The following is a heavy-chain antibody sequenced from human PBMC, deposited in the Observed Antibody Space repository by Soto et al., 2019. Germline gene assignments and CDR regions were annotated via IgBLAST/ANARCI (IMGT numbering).Heavy chain of an antibody. J-gene: IGHJ6*02. CDR2: ISYDGSNK. CDR1: GFTFNIYG. D-gene: IGHD3-10*01. CDR3: AKWGRVGVTPGAMDV. V-gene: IGHV3-30*18. Sequence: QVQLVESGGDVVQPGRSLRLSCAASGFTFNIYGMHWVRQAPGKGLDWVALISYDGSNKYYADSVKGRFTISRDHSKNTLYLQMNSLRAEDTAVYYCAKWGRVGVTPGAMDVWGQGTTVTVSS.